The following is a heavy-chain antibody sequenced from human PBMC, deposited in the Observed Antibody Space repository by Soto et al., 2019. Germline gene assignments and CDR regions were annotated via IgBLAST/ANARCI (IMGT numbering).Heavy chain of an antibody. CDR3: AREALRIAAAGNFDY. CDR1: GGTFSSYA. D-gene: IGHD6-13*01. Sequence: VASVKVSCKASGGTFSSYAISWVRQAPGQGLEWMGGIIPIFGTANYAQKFQGRVTITADESTSTAYMELSSLRSEDTAVYYCAREALRIAAAGNFDYWGQGTLVTVSS. V-gene: IGHV1-69*13. J-gene: IGHJ4*02. CDR2: IIPIFGTA.